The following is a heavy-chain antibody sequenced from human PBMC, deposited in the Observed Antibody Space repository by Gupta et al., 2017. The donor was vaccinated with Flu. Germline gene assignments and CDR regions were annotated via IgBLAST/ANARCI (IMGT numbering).Heavy chain of an antibody. V-gene: IGHV3-23*01. CDR3: ARDSSDYWYTWFFDL. CDR1: GFNFGRHA. CDR2: ISGRDGST. Sequence: EWQLLESGGALVQPGGSLRLSCVASGFNFGRHAMNWVRQAPGKGLEWVSTISGRDGSTYVADAREGRVSVSRDNAKSTAYLQLTNLRADDTAVYYCARDSSDYWYTWFFDLWGRGTLVTVS. D-gene: IGHD4-17*01. J-gene: IGHJ2*01.